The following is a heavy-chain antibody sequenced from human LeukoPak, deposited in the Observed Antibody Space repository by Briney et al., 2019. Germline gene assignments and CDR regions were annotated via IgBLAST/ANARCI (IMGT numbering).Heavy chain of an antibody. CDR3: ARGSLLVAAAGNNWFDP. Sequence: WASVKVSCKASGYTFTSYYMHWVRQAPGQGLEWMGIINPSGGSTSYAQKFQGRVTMTRDTSTSTVYMELSSLRSEDTAVYYCARGSLLVAAAGNNWFDPWGQGTLVTVSS. D-gene: IGHD6-13*01. J-gene: IGHJ5*02. CDR1: GYTFTSYY. V-gene: IGHV1-46*01. CDR2: INPSGGST.